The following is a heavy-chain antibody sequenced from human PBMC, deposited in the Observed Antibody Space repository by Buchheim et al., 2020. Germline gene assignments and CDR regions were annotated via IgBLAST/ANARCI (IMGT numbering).Heavy chain of an antibody. Sequence: EVQLVQSGAEVKKPGESLKISCKGSGYSFTSYWIAWVRQMPGKGLEWMGIIYPGDSDTRYSPSFQGQVTMSADKSISTAYLHWSSLKSSDTAMYYCARHGAVAGTDSGYHYGMDVWGQGTT. CDR1: GYSFTSYW. J-gene: IGHJ6*02. CDR3: ARHGAVAGTDSGYHYGMDV. D-gene: IGHD6-19*01. CDR2: IYPGDSDT. V-gene: IGHV5-51*01.